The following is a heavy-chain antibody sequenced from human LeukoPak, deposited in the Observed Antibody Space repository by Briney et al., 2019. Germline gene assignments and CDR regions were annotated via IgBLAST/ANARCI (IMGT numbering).Heavy chain of an antibody. V-gene: IGHV4-59*01. CDR1: GGSISSYY. J-gene: IGHJ6*03. CDR3: ARVAVGKQLAPTYYYYMDV. Sequence: SETLSLTCTVSGGSISSYYWSWIPQPPGKGLEWIGYIYYSGSTNYNPSLKSRVTISVDTSKNQFSLKLSSVTAADTALYYCARVAVGKQLAPTYYYYMDVWGKGTTVTVSS. CDR2: IYYSGST. D-gene: IGHD6-19*01.